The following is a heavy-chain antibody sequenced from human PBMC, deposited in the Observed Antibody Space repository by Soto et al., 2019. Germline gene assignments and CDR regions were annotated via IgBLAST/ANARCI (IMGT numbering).Heavy chain of an antibody. CDR3: ARVSYWCSGGSCSDAQVDTAMALDY. CDR1: GYTLTSYA. Sequence: GASVKVSCKASGYTLTSYAMHWVRQAPGQRLEWMGWINAGNGNTKYSQKFQGRVTITRDTSASTAYMELSSLRSEDTAVYYCARVSYWCSGGSCSDAQVDTAMALDYWGQGALVTVSS. D-gene: IGHD2-15*01. CDR2: INAGNGNT. J-gene: IGHJ4*02. V-gene: IGHV1-3*01.